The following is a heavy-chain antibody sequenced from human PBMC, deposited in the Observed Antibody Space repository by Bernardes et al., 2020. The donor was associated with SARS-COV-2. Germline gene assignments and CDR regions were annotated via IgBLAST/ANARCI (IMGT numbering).Heavy chain of an antibody. D-gene: IGHD1-26*01. Sequence: GGSLRLSCEASGFTFSSYAMSWVRQATGKGLEWVSAISGSGGSTYYADSVKGRFTISRDNSKNTLYLQMNSLRAEDTAVYYCAKGKEMGGRYQIGYFDYWVQGTLITVSS. J-gene: IGHJ4*02. CDR1: GFTFSSYA. V-gene: IGHV3-23*01. CDR3: AKGKEMGGRYQIGYFDY. CDR2: ISGSGGST.